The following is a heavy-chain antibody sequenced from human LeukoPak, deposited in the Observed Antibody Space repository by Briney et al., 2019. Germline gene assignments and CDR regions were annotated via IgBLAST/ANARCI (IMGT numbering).Heavy chain of an antibody. D-gene: IGHD6-13*01. CDR2: IYGGGST. CDR1: GFNVRSNY. J-gene: IGHJ6*03. CDR3: ARDGIAGSYYMDV. Sequence: QPGGSLRLSCAASGFNVRSNYMSWVRQAPGKGLAWVSVIYGGGSTNYADSVKGRFTISRDNSKNTVYLQMNSLRAEDTAVYYCARDGIAGSYYMDVWGKGTTVTVSS. V-gene: IGHV3-66*02.